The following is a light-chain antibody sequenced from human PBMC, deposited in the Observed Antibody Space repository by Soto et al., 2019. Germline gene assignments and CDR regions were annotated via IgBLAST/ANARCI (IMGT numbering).Light chain of an antibody. CDR2: EVS. CDR1: SNDVGGYNY. J-gene: IGLJ1*01. CDR3: SSFTSTSTFV. V-gene: IGLV2-14*01. Sequence: QSVLTQHASVSGSPGQSITISCTGTSNDVGGYNYVSWFQQHPGKAPKLLIFEVSNRPSGVSHRFSGSKSGNTASLTISGLQAEDEADYYCSSFTSTSTFVFGTGTKLTVL.